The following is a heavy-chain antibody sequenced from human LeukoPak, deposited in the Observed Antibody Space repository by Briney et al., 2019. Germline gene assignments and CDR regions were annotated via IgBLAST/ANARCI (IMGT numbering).Heavy chain of an antibody. CDR2: ISADNGNT. CDR3: ARDAPKLGYYDSSGPSNY. D-gene: IGHD3-22*01. Sequence: ASVKVSCKASGYTFTSYGISWVRQAPGQGLEWMGWISADNGNTNYAQKLQGRVTMTTDTSTSTAYMELRSLRSDDTAVYYCARDAPKLGYYDSSGPSNYWGQGTLVTVSS. V-gene: IGHV1-18*01. CDR1: GYTFTSYG. J-gene: IGHJ4*02.